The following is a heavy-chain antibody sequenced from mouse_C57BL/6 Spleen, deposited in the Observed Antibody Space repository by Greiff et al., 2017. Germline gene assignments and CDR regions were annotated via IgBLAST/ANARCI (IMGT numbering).Heavy chain of an antibody. V-gene: IGHV1-72*01. Sequence: QVQLQQPGAELVKPGASVKLSCKASGYTFTSYWMHWVKQRPGRGLEWIGRIDPISGGTKYNEKFKSKATLTVDKPSSTAYMQLSSLTSEDSAVYYCARNDYYGSSYLAWFAYWGQGTLVTVSA. D-gene: IGHD1-1*01. J-gene: IGHJ3*01. CDR1: GYTFTSYW. CDR2: IDPISGGT. CDR3: ARNDYYGSSYLAWFAY.